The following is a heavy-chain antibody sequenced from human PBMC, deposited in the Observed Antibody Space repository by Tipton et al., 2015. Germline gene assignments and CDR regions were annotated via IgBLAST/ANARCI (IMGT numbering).Heavy chain of an antibody. CDR2: IYSGGSV. Sequence: LVKPSETLSLACSVSGDSIRNNYWSWIRQPVGKGLEWIGRIYSGGSVDYNSSLRGRVTMSIDTSKNEFSLSLTSMTAADTAIYYCARDILPNWFDPWGQGILVTVSS. V-gene: IGHV4-4*07. J-gene: IGHJ5*02. CDR3: ARDILPNWFDP. CDR1: GDSIRNNY. D-gene: IGHD2-21*01.